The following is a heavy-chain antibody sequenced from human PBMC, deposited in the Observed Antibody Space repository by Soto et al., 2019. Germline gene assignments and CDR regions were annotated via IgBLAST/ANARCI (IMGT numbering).Heavy chain of an antibody. J-gene: IGHJ3*02. CDR2: ISHSGTYI. D-gene: IGHD2-2*01. CDR3: ASPRDYCVSNTNCFIAFDI. V-gene: IGHV3-21*01. CDR1: GFTFGDYI. Sequence: AQLVESGGSLVKPGDSLRLSCAAPGFTFGDYIMNWVRQAPGRGLECVASISHSGTYIFDADSVKGRFTISRDNAKDSLFLQMNSLRVEDTAIYYCASPRDYCVSNTNCFIAFDIWGQGTGVTVSS.